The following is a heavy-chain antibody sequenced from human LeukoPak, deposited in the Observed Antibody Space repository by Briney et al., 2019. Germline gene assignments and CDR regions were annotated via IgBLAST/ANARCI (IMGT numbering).Heavy chain of an antibody. CDR2: VYYSGST. CDR1: GGSSSSRSYS. J-gene: IGHJ1*01. D-gene: IGHD3-22*01. CDR3: AELQYYDSSGYFEYFQH. Sequence: SETLSLTCTVSGGSSSSRSYSWGWSRQPRGKGLEWLGRVYYSGSTYYNPSLKSRVTIPVDTSKNQFSLKLSSVTAADTAVYYCAELQYYDSSGYFEYFQHWGQGTLVTVSS. V-gene: IGHV4-39*01.